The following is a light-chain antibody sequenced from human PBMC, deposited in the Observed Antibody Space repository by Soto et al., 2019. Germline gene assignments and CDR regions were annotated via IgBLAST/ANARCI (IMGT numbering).Light chain of an antibody. CDR2: GAS. V-gene: IGKV3-15*01. J-gene: IGKJ1*01. Sequence: EGVMTQSPAPGSDSPGESATRSCWASQSVNSNLAWYHQKPGQAPRLLTYGASTRATGIPARFSGSGSGTEFTLTISSLQSEDFAVYYCQQYNNWPSWTNGQGTKVDIK. CDR1: QSVNSN. CDR3: QQYNNWPSWT.